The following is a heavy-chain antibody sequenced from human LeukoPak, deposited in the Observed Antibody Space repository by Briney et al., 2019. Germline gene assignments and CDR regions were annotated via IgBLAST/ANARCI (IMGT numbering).Heavy chain of an antibody. CDR2: IHTNTGNP. CDR1: GYTFSSYA. D-gene: IGHD3-16*01. V-gene: IGHV7-4-1*02. Sequence: AASVKVSCKASGYTFSSYAMNWVRQAPGQGLEWMGWIHTNTGNPTYAQDFTGRFVFSLDTSVSTAYLQIRSLKAEDTAVYYCAKAMPGWGRRLLHYWGEGTLATVSS. CDR3: AKAMPGWGRRLLHY. J-gene: IGHJ4*02.